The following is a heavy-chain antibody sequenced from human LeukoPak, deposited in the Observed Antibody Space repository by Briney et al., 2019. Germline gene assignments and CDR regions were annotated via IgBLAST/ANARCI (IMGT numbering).Heavy chain of an antibody. D-gene: IGHD6-19*01. CDR2: IGSSGSTI. Sequence: GGSLRLSCAASGFIFSDYYMTWIRQAPGKGLEWVSYIGSSGSTIYYADSVKGRFTISRDNAKNSLYLQMNSLRAEDTAVYYCARGIAVAGTRGVDYWGQGTLVTVSS. CDR3: ARGIAVAGTRGVDY. V-gene: IGHV3-11*04. CDR1: GFIFSDYY. J-gene: IGHJ4*02.